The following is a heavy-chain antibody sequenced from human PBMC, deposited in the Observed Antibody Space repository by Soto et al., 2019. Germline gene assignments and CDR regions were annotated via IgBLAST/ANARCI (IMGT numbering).Heavy chain of an antibody. J-gene: IGHJ6*02. D-gene: IGHD3-16*01. CDR2: IDPSDSQT. CDR1: GYIFTSYW. V-gene: IGHV5-10-1*01. CDR3: AILGYSYASSGLDV. Sequence: GESLKISCQGSGYIFTSYWISWVRQMPGKGLEWMGRIDPSDSQTNYSPSFEGHVSISVDRSTTTAYVQWRSLKASDTAIYYCAILGYSYASSGLDVWGQGTTVTVS.